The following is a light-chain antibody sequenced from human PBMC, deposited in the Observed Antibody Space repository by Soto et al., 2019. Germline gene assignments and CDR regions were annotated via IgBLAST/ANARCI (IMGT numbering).Light chain of an antibody. CDR2: RNN. J-gene: IGLJ2*01. V-gene: IGLV1-47*01. Sequence: QSVLTQPRSASGTPGQGVTISGSGSSSNIASNFVYWYQQFPGTAPRLLIYRNNQRPSGVPDRFSGSKSGTSASLAISALRSEDQADYYCTVWDDSLRGRLFGGGTKLTVL. CDR3: TVWDDSLRGRL. CDR1: SSNIASNF.